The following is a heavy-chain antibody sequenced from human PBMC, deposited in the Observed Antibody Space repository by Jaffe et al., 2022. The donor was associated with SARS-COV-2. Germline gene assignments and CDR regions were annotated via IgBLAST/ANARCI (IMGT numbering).Heavy chain of an antibody. CDR3: ARAQEVGGNAFNYYGMDV. Sequence: QVQLQESGPGLVKPSGTLSLTCAVSGGSISSSNWWSWVRQPPGKGLEWIGEIYHSGSTNYNPSLKSRVTISVDKSKNQFSLKLSSVTAADTAVYYCARAQEVGGNAFNYYGMDVWGQGTTVTVSS. J-gene: IGHJ6*02. CDR2: IYHSGST. V-gene: IGHV4-4*02. CDR1: GGSISSSNW. D-gene: IGHD2-15*01.